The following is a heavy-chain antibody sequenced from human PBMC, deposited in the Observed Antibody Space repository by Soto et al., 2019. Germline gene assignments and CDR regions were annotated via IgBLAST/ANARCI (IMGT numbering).Heavy chain of an antibody. CDR3: ARAGKETGDRAYFDY. CDR2: IYYSGST. CDR1: GGSISSYY. V-gene: IGHV4-59*01. D-gene: IGHD7-27*01. J-gene: IGHJ4*02. Sequence: SETLSLTCTVSGGSISSYYWSWIRQPPGKGLEWIGYIYYSGSTNYNPSLKSRVTISVDTSKNQFSLKLSSVTAADTAVYYCARAGKETGDRAYFDYWGQGTLVTVSS.